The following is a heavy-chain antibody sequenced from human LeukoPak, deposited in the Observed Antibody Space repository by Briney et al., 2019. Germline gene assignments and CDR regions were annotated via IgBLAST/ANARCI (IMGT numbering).Heavy chain of an antibody. Sequence: SETLSLTCAVSGGSITSYYWTYIRQPAGKGLEWIGRIHTSGSTNYNPSLKSRVTMSVDTSKNQFSLNLSSVTAADTDMYYCAREGGGFWYFDLWGRGTLVTVSS. CDR3: AREGGGFWYFDL. J-gene: IGHJ2*01. CDR1: GGSITSYY. V-gene: IGHV4-4*07. D-gene: IGHD6-25*01. CDR2: IHTSGST.